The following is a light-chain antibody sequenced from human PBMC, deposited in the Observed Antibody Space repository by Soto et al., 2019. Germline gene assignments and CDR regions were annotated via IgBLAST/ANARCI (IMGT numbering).Light chain of an antibody. CDR2: EVS. V-gene: IGLV1-40*01. Sequence: QSVLTQPPSVSGAPGQRVTISCSGTSSSIGAGYEVHWYHQLPGTAPKLMIYEVSNRPSGVSNRFSGSKSGNTASLTISGLQAEDEADYYCSSYTSSSTGVFGTGTKVTVL. CDR1: SSSIGAGYE. J-gene: IGLJ1*01. CDR3: SSYTSSSTGV.